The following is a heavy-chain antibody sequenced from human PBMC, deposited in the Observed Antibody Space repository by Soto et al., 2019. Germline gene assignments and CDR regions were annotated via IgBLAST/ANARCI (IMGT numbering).Heavy chain of an antibody. CDR2: IMPILGTT. CDR3: ETYVGVGNSSVV. CDR1: GGTFSGSV. V-gene: IGHV1-69*01. J-gene: IGHJ6*02. Sequence: QMQVVQSGAEVKKPGSSVKVSCKLSGGTFSGSVISWVRQAPGQGLEWMGGIMPILGTTSYAQRLQGRPTIGEDDSTTTVTMELSSLTSEDTAMYYCETYVGVGNSSVVWGQGTTVTVSS. D-gene: IGHD3-10*02.